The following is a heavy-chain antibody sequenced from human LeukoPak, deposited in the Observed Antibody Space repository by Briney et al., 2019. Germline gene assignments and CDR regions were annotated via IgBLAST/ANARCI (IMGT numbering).Heavy chain of an antibody. CDR2: TYYRSKWYN. J-gene: IGHJ5*02. D-gene: IGHD5-12*01. CDR1: GDIVSSNSAA. Sequence: SQTLSLTCAISGDIVSSNSAAWNWIRQSPSRGLEWLGRTYYRSKWYNDYAVSVKSRITINPDTSKYQFSLQLNSVTPEDTAVYYCARGVATGGKNWFDPWGQGTLVTVSS. V-gene: IGHV6-1*01. CDR3: ARGVATGGKNWFDP.